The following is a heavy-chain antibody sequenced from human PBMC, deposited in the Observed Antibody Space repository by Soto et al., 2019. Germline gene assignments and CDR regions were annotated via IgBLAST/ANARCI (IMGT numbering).Heavy chain of an antibody. J-gene: IGHJ4*02. D-gene: IGHD1-1*01. Sequence: GGSLRLSCAASGFTFSSYGMHWVRQAPGKGLEWVAVISYDGSNKYYADSVKGRFTISRDNSKNTLYLQMNSLRAEDTAVYYCAKDSTGTSMLGYWGQGTLVTVSS. V-gene: IGHV3-30*18. CDR2: ISYDGSNK. CDR3: AKDSTGTSMLGY. CDR1: GFTFSSYG.